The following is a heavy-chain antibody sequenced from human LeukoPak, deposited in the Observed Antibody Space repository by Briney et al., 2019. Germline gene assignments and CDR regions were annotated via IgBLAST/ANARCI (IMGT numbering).Heavy chain of an antibody. V-gene: IGHV1-24*01. CDR3: ATTMVRGVIPYFQH. CDR1: GYTLTELS. Sequence: ASVTVSCKVSGYTLTELSMHWVRQAPGKGLEWMGGFDPEDGETIYAQKFQGRVTMTEDTSTDTAYMELSSLRSEDTAVYYCATTMVRGVIPYFQHWGQGTLVTVSS. J-gene: IGHJ1*01. D-gene: IGHD3-10*01. CDR2: FDPEDGET.